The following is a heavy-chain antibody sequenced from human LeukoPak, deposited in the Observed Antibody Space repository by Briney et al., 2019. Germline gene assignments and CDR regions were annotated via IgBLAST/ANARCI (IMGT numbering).Heavy chain of an antibody. V-gene: IGHV1-8*01. CDR3: ARGFVVVPAAIHYYYYGMDV. CDR1: GYTFTSYD. Sequence: ASVKVSCKASGYTFTSYDINWVRQATGQELEWMGWMNPNSGNTGYAQKFRGRVTMTRNTSISTAYMELSSLRSEDTAVYYCARGFVVVPAAIHYYYYGMDVWGQGTTVTVSS. CDR2: MNPNSGNT. D-gene: IGHD2-2*02. J-gene: IGHJ6*02.